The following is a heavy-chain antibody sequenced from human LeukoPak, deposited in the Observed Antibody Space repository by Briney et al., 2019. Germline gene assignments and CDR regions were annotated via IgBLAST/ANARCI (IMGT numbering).Heavy chain of an antibody. D-gene: IGHD3-10*01. CDR3: VGEVLTFYYGSGNYYNVHY. V-gene: IGHV4-39*02. CDR1: GGSISSSNYY. J-gene: IGHJ4*02. CDR2: IYYSGST. Sequence: PSETLSLTCTVSGGSISSSNYYWGWIRQPPGKGLEWIGSIYYSGSTYYNPSLTSRVTISVDTSKNQFPLKLSSVTAADTAVYYCVGEVLTFYYGSGNYYNVHYWGQGTLVTVSS.